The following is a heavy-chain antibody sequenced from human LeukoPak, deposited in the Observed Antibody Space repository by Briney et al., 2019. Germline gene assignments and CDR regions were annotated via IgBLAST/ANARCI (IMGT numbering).Heavy chain of an antibody. Sequence: NTGGSLRLSCAASGFRVSGYDWNWIRQAPGQGLEWIAYISISSSNIHYADSVKGRFTISRDNAKNSLYLQMNSLRAEDTAVYYCARRRGSDGIDVWGPRTTVTVSS. V-gene: IGHV3-21*05. D-gene: IGHD3-10*01. CDR3: ARRRGSDGIDV. CDR2: ISISSSNI. CDR1: GFRVSGYD. J-gene: IGHJ6*02.